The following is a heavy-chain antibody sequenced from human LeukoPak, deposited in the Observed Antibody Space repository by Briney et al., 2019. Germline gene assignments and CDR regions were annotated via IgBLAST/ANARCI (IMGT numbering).Heavy chain of an antibody. J-gene: IGHJ4*02. CDR2: MCSDGSDK. D-gene: IGHD1-1*01. Sequence: GESLRLSCAASGFTFSNYAMHWVRQAPGKGLESVAIMCSDGSDKYHVNSVEGRFTISRDTSKNTLYLQMNNLRTEDTAVYYCAKDGGTVCHVINYSFDSWGQGTLVTVSS. V-gene: IGHV3-30*02. CDR3: AKDGGTVCHVINYSFDS. CDR1: GFTFSNYA.